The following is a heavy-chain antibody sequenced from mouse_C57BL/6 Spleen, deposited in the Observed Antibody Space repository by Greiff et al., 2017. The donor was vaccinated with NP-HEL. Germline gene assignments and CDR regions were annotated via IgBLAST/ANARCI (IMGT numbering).Heavy chain of an antibody. J-gene: IGHJ4*01. D-gene: IGHD1-1*01. CDR2: INPSTGGT. V-gene: IGHV1-42*01. Sequence: VQLQQSGPELVKPGASVKISCKASGYSFTGYYMNWVKQSPEKSLEWIGEINPSTGGTTYNQKFKAKATLTVDKSSSTAYMQLKSLTSEDSAVYYCARRGGATVGAMDYWGQGTSVTVSS. CDR1: GYSFTGYY. CDR3: ARRGGATVGAMDY.